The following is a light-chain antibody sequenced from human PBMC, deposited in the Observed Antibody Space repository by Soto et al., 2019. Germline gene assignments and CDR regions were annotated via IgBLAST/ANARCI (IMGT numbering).Light chain of an antibody. J-gene: IGLJ2*01. CDR3: AAWDDSLNGPV. V-gene: IGLV2-14*01. CDR2: EVS. Sequence: QSALTQPASVSGSPGQSITISCSGTSSDVGAYNHVSWYQQNPGKAPKLMIYEVSNRPSGVSNRFSGSKSGNTASLTISGLQSEDEADYYCAAWDDSLNGPVFGGGTKVTVL. CDR1: SSDVGAYNH.